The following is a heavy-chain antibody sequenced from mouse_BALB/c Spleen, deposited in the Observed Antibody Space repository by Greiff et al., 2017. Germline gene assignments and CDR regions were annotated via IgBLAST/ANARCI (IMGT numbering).Heavy chain of an antibody. CDR2: IYPGNVNT. CDR1: GYTFTSYY. Sequence: VQLQQSGPELVKPGASVRISCKASGYTFTSYYIPWVKQRPGQGLEWIGWIYPGNVNTKYNEKFKGKATLTADKSSSTAYMQLSSLTSEDSAVYFCARSRGSSYFDYWGQGTTLTVSS. CDR3: ARSRGSSYFDY. V-gene: IGHV1S56*01. J-gene: IGHJ2*01.